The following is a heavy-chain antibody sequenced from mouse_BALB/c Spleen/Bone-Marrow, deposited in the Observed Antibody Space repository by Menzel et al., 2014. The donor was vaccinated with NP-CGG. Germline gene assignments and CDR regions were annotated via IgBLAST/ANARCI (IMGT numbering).Heavy chain of an antibody. CDR1: GYTFTNYW. D-gene: IGHD3-3*01. V-gene: IGHV1-63*02. Sequence: VQLVESGAELVRPGTSVKISCKASGYTFTNYWLGWVKQRPGHGLEWIGDIYPGGGYTNYNEKFKGKATLTADTSSSTADMQLSCVTSEDSAVYLCARRGAGVDYWGQGTTLTVSS. J-gene: IGHJ2*01. CDR2: IYPGGGYT. CDR3: ARRGAGVDY.